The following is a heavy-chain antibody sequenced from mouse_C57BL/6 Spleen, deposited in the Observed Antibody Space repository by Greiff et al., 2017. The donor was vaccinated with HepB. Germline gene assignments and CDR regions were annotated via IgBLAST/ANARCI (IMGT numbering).Heavy chain of an antibody. CDR2: ISYSGST. Sequence: EVKLQESGPGMVKPSQSLSLTCTVTGYSITSGYDWHWIRHFPGNKLEWMGYISYSGSTNYNPSLKSRISITHDTSKNHFFLKLNSVTTEDTATYYCARGGVEGYYFDYWGQGTTLTVSS. CDR3: ARGGVEGYYFDY. CDR1: GYSITSGYD. V-gene: IGHV3-1*01. D-gene: IGHD1-1*02. J-gene: IGHJ2*01.